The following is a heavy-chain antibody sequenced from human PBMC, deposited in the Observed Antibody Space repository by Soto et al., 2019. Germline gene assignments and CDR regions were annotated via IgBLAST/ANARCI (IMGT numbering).Heavy chain of an antibody. Sequence: HGESLKISCKGSGYSFTSYWIGWVRQMPGKGLEWMGIIYPGDSDTRYSPSFQGQVAISADKSISTAYLQWSGLKASDTAMYYCARPVLAVAGKNDAFDIWGQGTMVTVSS. CDR1: GYSFTSYW. D-gene: IGHD6-19*01. V-gene: IGHV5-51*01. CDR2: IYPGDSDT. CDR3: ARPVLAVAGKNDAFDI. J-gene: IGHJ3*02.